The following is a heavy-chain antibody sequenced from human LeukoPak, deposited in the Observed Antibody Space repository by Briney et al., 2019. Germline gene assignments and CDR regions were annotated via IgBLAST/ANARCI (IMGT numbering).Heavy chain of an antibody. CDR1: GFTFSDYY. D-gene: IGHD6-13*01. J-gene: IGHJ4*02. CDR2: ISSSGSTI. V-gene: IGHV3-11*01. CDR3: AKEGSTIAAAGITSRYFDY. Sequence: PGGSLRLSCAASGFTFSDYYMSWIRQAPGKGLEWLSYISSSGSTIYYADSVKGRLTISRDNSKNTLYLQMNSLRAEDTAVYYCAKEGSTIAAAGITSRYFDYWGQGTLVTVSS.